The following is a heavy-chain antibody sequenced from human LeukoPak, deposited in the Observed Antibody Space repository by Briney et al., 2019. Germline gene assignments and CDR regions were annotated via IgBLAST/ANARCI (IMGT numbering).Heavy chain of an antibody. CDR3: ARSRDGYHHGLL. V-gene: IGHV3-33*01. CDR1: GFSLSSYG. Sequence: GGSLRLSCTASGFSLSSYGMHWVRQAPGKGLEWVAVMWYGESGTRYADSVKGRFTISRDNSKNILYLQMNSLRAEDTAVYYCARSRDGYHHGLLWGQGTLVTVSS. CDR2: MWYGESGT. J-gene: IGHJ4*02. D-gene: IGHD5-24*01.